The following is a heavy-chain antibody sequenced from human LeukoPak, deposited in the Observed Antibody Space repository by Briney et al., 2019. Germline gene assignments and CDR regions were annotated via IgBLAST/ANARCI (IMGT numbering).Heavy chain of an antibody. Sequence: SETLSLTCAVYGGSFSGYYWSWIRQPPGKGLKWIGEINHSGSTNYNPSLKSRVTISVDTSKNQFSLKLSSVTAADTAVYYCARFTMVRGVNVRWFDPWGQGTLVTVSS. CDR2: INHSGST. J-gene: IGHJ5*02. D-gene: IGHD3-10*01. V-gene: IGHV4-34*01. CDR3: ARFTMVRGVNVRWFDP. CDR1: GGSFSGYY.